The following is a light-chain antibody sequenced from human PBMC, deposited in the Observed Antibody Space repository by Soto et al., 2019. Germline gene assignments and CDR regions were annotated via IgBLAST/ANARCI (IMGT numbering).Light chain of an antibody. CDR3: QQRSNWPPYT. J-gene: IGKJ2*01. CDR2: DAS. CDR1: QSVSSY. V-gene: IGKV3-11*01. Sequence: EIVLTQSPATLSLSPGERATLSCRASQSVSSYLAWYQQKPGQAPRLLIYDASNRATGIPARFSGSGSGTDFALTINSLVPEDFAVYYCQQRSNWPPYTFGQGTKLEIK.